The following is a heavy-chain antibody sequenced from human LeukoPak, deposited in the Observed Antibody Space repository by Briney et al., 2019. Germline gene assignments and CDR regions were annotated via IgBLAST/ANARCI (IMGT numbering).Heavy chain of an antibody. Sequence: GGSLRLSCAASGFIFSTYDMTWVRQAPGKGLEWVSSISSSSSFIYYADSVKGRFTISRDNAKNSLYLQMNSLRAEDTAVYYCAKYTSGTSYRGLDQWGHGTLVTVSS. CDR3: AKYTSGTSYRGLDQ. J-gene: IGHJ4*01. CDR1: GFIFSTYD. D-gene: IGHD3-10*01. CDR2: ISSSSSFI. V-gene: IGHV3-21*01.